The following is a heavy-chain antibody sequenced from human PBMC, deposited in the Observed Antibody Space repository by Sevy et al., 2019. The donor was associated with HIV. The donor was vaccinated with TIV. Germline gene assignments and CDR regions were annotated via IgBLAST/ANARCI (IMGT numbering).Heavy chain of an antibody. D-gene: IGHD2-21*02. J-gene: IGHJ4*02. CDR2: VSRNGGTP. Sequence: GGSLRLSCAGSGFTFGGYMMNWVRQAPGRGLEWVARVSRNGGTPEYGDSAKGRFTISRDNSKNTVYLQLKELRAEDTALYYCVKEARDDFYPYLDFWGQGILVTVSS. CDR3: VKEARDDFYPYLDF. V-gene: IGHV3-23*01. CDR1: GFTFGGYM.